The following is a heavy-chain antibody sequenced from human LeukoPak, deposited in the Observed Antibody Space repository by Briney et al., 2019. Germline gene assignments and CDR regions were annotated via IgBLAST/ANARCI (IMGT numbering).Heavy chain of an antibody. CDR3: ARGTRIAVAGKVDY. CDR1: GYTFTGYY. Sequence: ASVKVSCKASGYTFTGYYMHWVRQAPGQGLEWMGWINPNSGGTNYAQKFQGWVTMTRDTSISTAYMELSRLRSDDTAVYYCARGTRIAVAGKVDYWGQGTLVTVSS. J-gene: IGHJ4*02. D-gene: IGHD6-19*01. V-gene: IGHV1-2*04. CDR2: INPNSGGT.